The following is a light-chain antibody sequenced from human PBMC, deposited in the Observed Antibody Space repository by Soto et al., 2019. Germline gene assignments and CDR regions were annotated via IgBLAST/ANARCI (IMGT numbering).Light chain of an antibody. V-gene: IGKV1-5*01. J-gene: IGKJ4*01. CDR2: DAS. Sequence: DIQMTQSPSTLSASVGNRVTLTCRSAQSISTWLAWYQQKPGKAPKLLIYDASNLESGVPSRFSGSGSGPECTLTINGLQPEDLATYYCQQENSFPLTFGGGTKVDIK. CDR3: QQENSFPLT. CDR1: QSISTW.